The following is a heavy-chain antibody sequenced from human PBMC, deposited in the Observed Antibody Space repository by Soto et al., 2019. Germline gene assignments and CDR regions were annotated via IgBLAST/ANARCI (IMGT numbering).Heavy chain of an antibody. CDR1: GGSINSGDYS. Sequence: SETLSLTCTVSGGSINSGDYSWTWIRQPPGKGLEWIGYIYHTGTTYYNMYLKSRVTISVDRSKNQFSLKLSSVTAADTAVYYCARGINYYDSSGYYSLFDYWGQGTLVT. CDR3: ARGINYYDSSGYYSLFDY. D-gene: IGHD3-22*01. CDR2: IYHTGTT. J-gene: IGHJ4*02. V-gene: IGHV4-30-2*01.